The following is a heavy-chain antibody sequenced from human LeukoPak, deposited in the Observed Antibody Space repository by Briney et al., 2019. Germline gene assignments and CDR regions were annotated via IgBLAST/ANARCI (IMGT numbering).Heavy chain of an antibody. D-gene: IGHD1-14*01. Sequence: SETLSLTCAVSVGSISSGNWWTWVRQPPGKGLEWIGSIYYSGNTYYNPSLKSRVTISVDTSKNQFSLKLSSVTAADTAVYYCARLNQGNRFDYWGQGTLVTVSS. CDR2: IYYSGNT. CDR3: ARLNQGNRFDY. CDR1: VGSISSGNW. J-gene: IGHJ4*02. V-gene: IGHV4-39*01.